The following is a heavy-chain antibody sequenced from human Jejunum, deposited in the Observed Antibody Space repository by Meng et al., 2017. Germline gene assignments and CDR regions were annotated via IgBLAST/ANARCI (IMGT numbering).Heavy chain of an antibody. CDR1: GFIFSTYA. CDR3: TRAYGDYEGRFYYYAMDV. D-gene: IGHD4-17*01. Sequence: GESLKISCVASGFIFSTYAMHWVRQAPGKGLEWVGVVSSEENKRAYADSVKGRFTISRDNAKNSQFLQMNNLRADDTAVYYCTRAYGDYEGRFYYYAMDVWGQGTTVTVSS. V-gene: IGHV3-30*04. CDR2: VSSEENKR. J-gene: IGHJ6*02.